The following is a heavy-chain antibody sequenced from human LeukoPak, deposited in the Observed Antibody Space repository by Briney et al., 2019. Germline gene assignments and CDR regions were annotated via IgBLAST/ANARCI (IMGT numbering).Heavy chain of an antibody. Sequence: GGSLRLSCAASGFTFSSYSMNWVRQAPGKGLEWVSSISSSSSYIYYADSVKGRFTISRDNAKNSLYLQMNSLRAEDTAVYYCARVSGYSGYDYSPLDYWGQGTLVIVSS. J-gene: IGHJ4*02. CDR1: GFTFSSYS. V-gene: IGHV3-21*01. CDR2: ISSSSSYI. CDR3: ARVSGYSGYDYSPLDY. D-gene: IGHD5-12*01.